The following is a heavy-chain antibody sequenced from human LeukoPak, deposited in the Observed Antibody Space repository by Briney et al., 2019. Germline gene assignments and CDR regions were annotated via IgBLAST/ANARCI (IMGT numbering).Heavy chain of an antibody. CDR1: GFTFSSYS. CDR3: ARGWTGYYAIDN. J-gene: IGHJ4*02. D-gene: IGHD3/OR15-3a*01. Sequence: GGSLRLSCAASGFTFSSYSMNWVRQAPGKGLEWVSYISSSSSTIYYADSVKGRFTISRDNAKNTLHLQMNSLRAEDTAVYYCARGWTGYYAIDNWGQGTLVTVSS. V-gene: IGHV3-48*04. CDR2: ISSSSSTI.